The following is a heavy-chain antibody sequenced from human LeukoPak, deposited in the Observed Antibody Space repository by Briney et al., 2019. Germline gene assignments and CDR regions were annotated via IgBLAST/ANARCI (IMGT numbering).Heavy chain of an antibody. CDR1: VYTFTSYA. J-gene: IGHJ4*02. D-gene: IGHD1-1*01. Sequence: GASVKDSRKASVYTFTSYAMNWVRQAPGQGVEWMGWINTNTRNPTYAHGFTGRFVFSMDASISKAYLQISSLKAGDTAVYYCARGVRIIDYWGQGTLVTVSS. V-gene: IGHV7-4-1*02. CDR2: INTNTRNP. CDR3: ARGVRIIDY.